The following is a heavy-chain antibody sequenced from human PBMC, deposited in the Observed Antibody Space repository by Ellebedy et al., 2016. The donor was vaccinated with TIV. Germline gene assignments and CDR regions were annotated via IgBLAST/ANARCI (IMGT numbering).Heavy chain of an antibody. CDR2: FYNSGRT. CDR3: ARDLMASGWFDP. Sequence: SETLSLTCTVSGDSISRSSYYWGWIRQPPGKGLEWIGYFYNSGRTTYNPSLKSRLTISVDTSKNQFSLRLSSVTAADTAVYYCARDLMASGWFDPWGQGTLVTVSS. J-gene: IGHJ5*02. D-gene: IGHD5-24*01. V-gene: IGHV4-61*05. CDR1: GDSISRSSYY.